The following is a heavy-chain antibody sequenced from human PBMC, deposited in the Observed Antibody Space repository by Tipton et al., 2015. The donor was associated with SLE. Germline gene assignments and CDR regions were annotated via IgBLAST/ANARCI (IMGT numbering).Heavy chain of an antibody. J-gene: IGHJ5*02. D-gene: IGHD6-19*01. CDR1: GGSISSSPYH. CDR2: ILYAGGTT. CDR3: ARDASAVWFDP. Sequence: TLSLTCTVSGGSISSSPYHWGWIRQPPGKGLEWFGSILYAGGTTYYNPSLKSRVAIDIDASKNQFSVRLTSVTAADTAIYYCARDASAVWFDPWGQGMLVTVSS. V-gene: IGHV4-39*02.